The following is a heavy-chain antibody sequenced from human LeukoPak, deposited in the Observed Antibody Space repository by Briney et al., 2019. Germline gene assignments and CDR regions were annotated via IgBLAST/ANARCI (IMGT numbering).Heavy chain of an antibody. Sequence: TSETLSLTCTVSGGSISSGGYYWSWIRQHPGKGLEWIGYIYYSGSTYYNPSLKSRVTISVDTSKNQFSLKLSSVTAADTAVYYCARARSYCSSTSCYEIDAFDIWGQGTMVTVSP. CDR1: GGSISSGGYY. D-gene: IGHD2-2*01. J-gene: IGHJ3*02. CDR2: IYYSGST. V-gene: IGHV4-31*03. CDR3: ARARSYCSSTSCYEIDAFDI.